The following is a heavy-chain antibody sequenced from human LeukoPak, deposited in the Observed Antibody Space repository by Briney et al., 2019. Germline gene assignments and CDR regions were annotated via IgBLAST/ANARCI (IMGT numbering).Heavy chain of an antibody. J-gene: IGHJ4*02. V-gene: IGHV3-21*01. CDR3: ARSQSGYFPPTSDY. CDR2: ISSSSDYI. CDR1: GFTFSSYN. Sequence: GGSLRLSCAASGFTFSSYNMNWVRQPPGKGLEWVSSISSSSDYIHYADSVKGRFTISRDDAKNSLYLQLNSLRAEDTAVYYCARSQSGYFPPTSDYWGQGTLVTVSS. D-gene: IGHD3-3*01.